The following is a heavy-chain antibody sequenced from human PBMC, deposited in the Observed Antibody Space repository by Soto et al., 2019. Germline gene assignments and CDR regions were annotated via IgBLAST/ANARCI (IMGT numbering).Heavy chain of an antibody. V-gene: IGHV1-69*13. Sequence: GASVKVSCKASGGTFSSYAISWVRQAPGQGLEWMGGIIPIFGTANYAQKFQGRVTITADESTSTAYMELSSLRSEDTAVYYCARTPYDSSGYYYHWFDPWGQGTLVTVSS. CDR3: ARTPYDSSGYYYHWFDP. J-gene: IGHJ5*02. D-gene: IGHD3-22*01. CDR1: GGTFSSYA. CDR2: IIPIFGTA.